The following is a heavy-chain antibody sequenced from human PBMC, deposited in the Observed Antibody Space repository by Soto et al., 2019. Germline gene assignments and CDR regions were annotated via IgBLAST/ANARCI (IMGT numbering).Heavy chain of an antibody. J-gene: IGHJ4*02. CDR3: SRSLDLDGHDRQVDYLDN. Sequence: GGSLRLSCAASGFAFSNFAMHWVRQAPGNGLEWVAVVSFDGSHKYYADSVKGRFAISRDNSRNTLYVQMNSLRDEDTAIYYCSRSLDLDGHDRQVDYLDNWGQGTQVTVSS. D-gene: IGHD1-1*01. CDR2: VSFDGSHK. V-gene: IGHV3-30*09. CDR1: GFAFSNFA.